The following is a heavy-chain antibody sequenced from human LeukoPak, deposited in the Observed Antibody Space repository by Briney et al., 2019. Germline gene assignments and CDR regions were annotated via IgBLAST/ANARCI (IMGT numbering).Heavy chain of an antibody. Sequence: PGGSLRLSCAASGFTFSSYAMHWVRQAPGKGLEWVAVISYDGSNKYYADSVKGRFTISRDNSKNTLYLQMNSLRAEDTAVYYCARASRYFDWSWASWGQGTLVTVSS. CDR2: ISYDGSNK. V-gene: IGHV3-30*04. D-gene: IGHD3-9*01. CDR1: GFTFSSYA. CDR3: ARASRYFDWSWAS. J-gene: IGHJ4*02.